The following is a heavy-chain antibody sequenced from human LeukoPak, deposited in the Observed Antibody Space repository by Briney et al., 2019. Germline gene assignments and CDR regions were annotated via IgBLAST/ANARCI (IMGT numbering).Heavy chain of an antibody. J-gene: IGHJ4*02. CDR2: IYHSGST. V-gene: IGHV4-59*12. CDR3: ARGITGSTGFDY. CDR1: GGSISSYY. Sequence: SETLSLTCTVSGGSISSYYWSWLRQPPGKGLEWIGYIYHSGSTNYNPSLKSRVTMSVDTSNNQFSLKLSSVIAADTAVYYCARGITGSTGFDYWGQGTPVAVSS. D-gene: IGHD1-7*01.